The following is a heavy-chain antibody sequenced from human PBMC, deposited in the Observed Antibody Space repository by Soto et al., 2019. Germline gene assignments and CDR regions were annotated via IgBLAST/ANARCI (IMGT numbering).Heavy chain of an antibody. V-gene: IGHV3-53*01. Sequence: HPGGSLRLSCAASGLTVSGKKYVAWVRQAPGKGLEWVSALYDVDGSFYSDSVKGRFTTSSDSSETTVYLQMNDLRPADTAVYYCATWHEREHAYDVWGQGTTVTVSS. J-gene: IGHJ3*01. CDR1: GLTVSGKKY. CDR2: LYDVDGS. CDR3: ATWHEREHAYDV. D-gene: IGHD1-1*01.